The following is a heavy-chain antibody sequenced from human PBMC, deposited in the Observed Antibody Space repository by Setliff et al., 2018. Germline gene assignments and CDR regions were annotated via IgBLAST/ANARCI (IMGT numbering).Heavy chain of an antibody. Sequence: GESLKISCKVSGYTFTSYWIGWVRQAPGEGLEWMGVIHPDDSDTRYSPSFQGQVTISVDKSTNTAHLQWSRLKASDTATYYCARLGRYDAFDIWGQGTVVTVSS. V-gene: IGHV5-51*01. CDR3: ARLGRYDAFDI. J-gene: IGHJ3*02. D-gene: IGHD3-16*01. CDR2: IHPDDSDT. CDR1: GYTFTSYW.